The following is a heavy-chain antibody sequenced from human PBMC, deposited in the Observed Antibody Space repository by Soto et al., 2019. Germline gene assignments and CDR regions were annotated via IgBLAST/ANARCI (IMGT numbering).Heavy chain of an antibody. Sequence: SETLSLTCTVSGGSISSYYWSWIRQPPGKGLEWIGYIYYSGSTNYNPSLKSRVTISVDTSKNQFSLKLSSVTAADTAVYYCARDLPYCSSTSCYAGRDYYYMDVWGKGTTVTVSS. CDR1: GGSISSYY. CDR3: ARDLPYCSSTSCYAGRDYYYMDV. V-gene: IGHV4-59*01. J-gene: IGHJ6*03. D-gene: IGHD2-2*01. CDR2: IYYSGST.